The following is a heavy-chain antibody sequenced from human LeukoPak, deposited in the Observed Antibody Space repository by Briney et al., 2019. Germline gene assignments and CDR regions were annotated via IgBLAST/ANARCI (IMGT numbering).Heavy chain of an antibody. J-gene: IGHJ6*03. CDR3: ARDVSGNAFSYYYYYMDV. D-gene: IGHD1-26*01. Sequence: GGSLRLSCAASGFTFTMFGMNWVRQAPGKGLEWVSSISSYSAYIYYADSVKGRFTISRDNAKNSLYLQMNRLRAEDTAVYYCARDVSGNAFSYYYYYMDVWGKGTTVTVSS. CDR2: ISSYSAYI. V-gene: IGHV3-21*01. CDR1: GFTFTMFG.